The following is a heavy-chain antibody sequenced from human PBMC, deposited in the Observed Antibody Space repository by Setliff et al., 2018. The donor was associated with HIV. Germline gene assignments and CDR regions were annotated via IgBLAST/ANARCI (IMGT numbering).Heavy chain of an antibody. V-gene: IGHV4-38-2*01. Sequence: PSETLSLTCSVSGHSIRSGYYWGWIRQPPGKGLEWIGTMYHSGSTYYNPSLQGRVTMFFDTSEDHFSLRLSSVTAADTAVDYCASRWGSYYDTNGHPFDYWGQGTLVTVSS. CDR3: ASRWGSYYDTNGHPFDY. J-gene: IGHJ4*02. CDR1: GHSIRSGYY. CDR2: MYHSGST. D-gene: IGHD3-22*01.